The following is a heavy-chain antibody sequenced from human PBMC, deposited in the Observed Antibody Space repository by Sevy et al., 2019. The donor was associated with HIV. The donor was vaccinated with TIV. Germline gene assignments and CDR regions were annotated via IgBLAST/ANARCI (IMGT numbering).Heavy chain of an antibody. V-gene: IGHV4-4*08. CDR2: VHSSGRIT. Sequence: SETLSLTCTVSGASVSNNCWSWIRQPPGKGLEWIGHVHSSGRITDYNPSVRGRVTISVDRSKNQFYLKVNSVTVADTAVYYCARTDPVMYDWQYDALDVWGQGTMVTVSS. J-gene: IGHJ3*01. D-gene: IGHD2-8*02. CDR3: ARTDPVMYDWQYDALDV. CDR1: GASVSNNC.